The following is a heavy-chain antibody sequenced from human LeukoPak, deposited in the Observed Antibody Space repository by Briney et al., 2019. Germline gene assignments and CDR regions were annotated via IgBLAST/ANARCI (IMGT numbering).Heavy chain of an antibody. Sequence: PGRSLRLSCAASGFTLSSYAMRWVRQAPGKGLEWVAVISYDGSNKYYADSVKGRFTISRDNSKNTLYLQMNSLRAEDTAVYYCARHSQWLVHFDYWGQGTRVTVSS. V-gene: IGHV3-30*04. J-gene: IGHJ4*02. CDR2: ISYDGSNK. CDR1: GFTLSSYA. D-gene: IGHD6-19*01. CDR3: ARHSQWLVHFDY.